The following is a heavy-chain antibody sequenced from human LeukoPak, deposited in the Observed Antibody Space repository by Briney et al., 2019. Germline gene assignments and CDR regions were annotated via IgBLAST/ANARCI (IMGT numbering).Heavy chain of an antibody. D-gene: IGHD1-1*01. CDR2: LSNSGNT. CDR3: VRWTAGTTEDS. J-gene: IGHJ4*02. Sequence: PSETLSLTCTVSGGSLSSRSHYWGWIRQPPGQGLEWIGSLSNSGNTYYNPSLKSRVTISVDTSKNEFSLKLSSVTVADTAVYYCVRWTAGTTEDSGGQGTLVTVSS. V-gene: IGHV4-39*01. CDR1: GGSLSSRSHY.